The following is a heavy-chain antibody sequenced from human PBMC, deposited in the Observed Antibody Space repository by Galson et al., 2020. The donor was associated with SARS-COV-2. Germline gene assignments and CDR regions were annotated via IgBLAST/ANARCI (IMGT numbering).Heavy chain of an antibody. CDR1: GGSVSSSIYY. J-gene: IGHJ6*02. CDR3: ARVPPYGSGSYYTYNYYGLAV. CDR2: FYYSGSA. Sequence: ETSETLSLTCAVSGGSVSSSIYYWGWIRQPPGKGLEWIGTFYYSGSAYYNPSLRSRVTISVDTSKNQFSLRLNSVTAADTAIYYCARVPPYGSGSYYTYNYYGLAVWGQGTTVTVSS. D-gene: IGHD3-10*01. V-gene: IGHV4-39*01.